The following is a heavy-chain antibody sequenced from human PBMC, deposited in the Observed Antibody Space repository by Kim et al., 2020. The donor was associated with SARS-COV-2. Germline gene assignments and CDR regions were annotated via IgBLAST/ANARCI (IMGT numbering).Heavy chain of an antibody. CDR3: ARRQYDFWSGYTPFDY. V-gene: IGHV4-39*01. D-gene: IGHD3-3*01. J-gene: IGHJ4*02. Sequence: LKSRVTISVDTSKNQFSRKLSSVTAADTAVYYCARRQYDFWSGYTPFDYWGQGTLVTVSS.